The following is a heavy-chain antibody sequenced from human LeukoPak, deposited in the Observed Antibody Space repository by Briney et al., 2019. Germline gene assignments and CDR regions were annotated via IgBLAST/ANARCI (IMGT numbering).Heavy chain of an antibody. V-gene: IGHV4-59*01. Sequence: PSETLSLTCIVSGGAISYYYWSWIRQPPGKGLEWIGYIYYSGSPNYNPSLKSRVTISVDTSKNQFSLKLSSVTAADTAVYYCARGSIYWGQGTLVTVSS. J-gene: IGHJ4*02. CDR3: ARGSIY. CDR2: IYYSGSP. CDR1: GGAISYYY.